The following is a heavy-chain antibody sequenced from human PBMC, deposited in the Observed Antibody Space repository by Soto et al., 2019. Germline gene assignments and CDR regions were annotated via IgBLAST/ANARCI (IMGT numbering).Heavy chain of an antibody. CDR3: ARTPSPSQPLGYCSGGSCFGDYYFDY. Sequence: QVQLQESGPGLVKPSQTLSLTCTVSGGSISSGGYYWSWIRQHPGKGLEWIGYIYYSGSTYYNPSLKSRVTISVDTSKNQFSLKLSSVTAADTAVYYCARTPSPSQPLGYCSGGSCFGDYYFDYWGQGTLVTVSS. D-gene: IGHD2-15*01. J-gene: IGHJ4*02. CDR2: IYYSGST. CDR1: GGSISSGGYY. V-gene: IGHV4-31*03.